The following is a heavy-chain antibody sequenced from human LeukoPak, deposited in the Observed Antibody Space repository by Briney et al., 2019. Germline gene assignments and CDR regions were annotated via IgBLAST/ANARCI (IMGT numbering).Heavy chain of an antibody. CDR3: ARSPNYKGYFDY. CDR1: AFTFSSYG. J-gene: IGHJ4*02. V-gene: IGHV3-23*01. D-gene: IGHD3-10*01. Sequence: GGSLRLSCAASAFTFSSYGMNWVRQAPGKGLEWVSAISPSGDSTSYADSVKGRFTISRDNAKNSLYLQMNSLRAEDTAVYYCARSPNYKGYFDYWGQGTLVTVSS. CDR2: ISPSGDST.